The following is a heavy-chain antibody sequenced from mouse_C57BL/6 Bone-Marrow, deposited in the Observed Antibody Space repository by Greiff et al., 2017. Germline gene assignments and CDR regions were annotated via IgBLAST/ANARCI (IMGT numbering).Heavy chain of an antibody. CDR3: TTWGVYYDYDGAMDY. CDR1: GFNIKDDY. D-gene: IGHD2-4*01. V-gene: IGHV14-4*01. J-gene: IGHJ4*01. Sequence: LVESGAELVRPGASVKLSCTASGFNIKDDYMHWVKQRPEQGLEWIGWIDPENGDTEYASKFQGKATITADTSSNTAYLQLSSLTSDDTAVYYCTTWGVYYDYDGAMDYWGQGTSVTVSS. CDR2: IDPENGDT.